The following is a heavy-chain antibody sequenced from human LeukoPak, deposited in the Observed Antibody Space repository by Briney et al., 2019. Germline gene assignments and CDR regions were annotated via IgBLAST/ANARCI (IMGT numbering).Heavy chain of an antibody. Sequence: SETLSLTCTVSGGSISSSNYYWGWIRQPPGTGLEWIGSIYYSGRTLYNPSLKSRVTISVDTSKNQFSLKLSSVTAADTAVYYCAREGGAAAGLFDYWGQGTLVTVSS. CDR2: IYYSGRT. V-gene: IGHV4-39*07. CDR3: AREGGAAAGLFDY. CDR1: GGSISSSNYY. J-gene: IGHJ4*02. D-gene: IGHD6-13*01.